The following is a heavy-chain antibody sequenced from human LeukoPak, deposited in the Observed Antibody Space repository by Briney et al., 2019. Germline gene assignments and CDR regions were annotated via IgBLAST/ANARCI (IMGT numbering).Heavy chain of an antibody. Sequence: GASVKVSCKASGYTFTSYDISWVRQAPGQGLEWMGWINAYNGNTNYAQKFQGRVTMTTDTSTSTGYMELRSLRSDDTAVYYCARDSDYGSNWDYWGQGTLVTVS. CDR1: GYTFTSYD. D-gene: IGHD4-23*01. V-gene: IGHV1-18*01. CDR3: ARDSDYGSNWDY. CDR2: INAYNGNT. J-gene: IGHJ4*02.